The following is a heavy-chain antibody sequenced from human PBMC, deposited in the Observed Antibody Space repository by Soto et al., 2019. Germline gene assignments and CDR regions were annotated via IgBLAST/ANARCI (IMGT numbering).Heavy chain of an antibody. CDR3: ARAYGIVGATYYFDY. J-gene: IGHJ4*02. Sequence: SVKGSCKASGGTFSSYAISWVRQAPGQGLEWMGGIIPIFGTANYAQKFQGRVTITADESTSTAYMELSSLRSEDTAVYYCARAYGIVGATYYFDYWGQGTLVTVSS. V-gene: IGHV1-69*01. CDR1: GGTFSSYA. D-gene: IGHD1-26*01. CDR2: IIPIFGTA.